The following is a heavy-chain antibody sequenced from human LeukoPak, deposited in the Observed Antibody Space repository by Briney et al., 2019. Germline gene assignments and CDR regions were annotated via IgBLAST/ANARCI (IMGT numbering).Heavy chain of an antibody. J-gene: IGHJ4*02. V-gene: IGHV2-70*01. CDR3: ARMSSSWTFFDY. D-gene: IGHD6-13*01. CDR2: IDWDDDK. Sequence: SGPTLVNPTQTLTLTCTFSGFSLSTSGMCVSWIRQPPGKAPEWLALIDWDDDKYYSTSLKTRLTISKDTSKDQVVLTMTNMDPVDTATYYCARMSSSWTFFDYWGQGTLVTVSS. CDR1: GFSLSTSGMC.